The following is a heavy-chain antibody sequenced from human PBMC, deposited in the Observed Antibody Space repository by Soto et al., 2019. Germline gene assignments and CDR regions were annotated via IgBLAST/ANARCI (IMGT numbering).Heavy chain of an antibody. CDR3: ARDGIGGTVFRGFCDY. CDR2: IWYDGSNK. Sequence: QKYLVESGGGVVQPGGSLRLSCVASGSIFSGYGMHWVRQAPGKGREWVAVIWYDGSNKYYADSGKGRFTISRDNSKNMLYLQIDSLRAEDTAVYYCARDGIGGTVFRGFCDYWGQGTLVTVSS. J-gene: IGHJ4*02. CDR1: GSIFSGYG. D-gene: IGHD1-7*01. V-gene: IGHV3-33*01.